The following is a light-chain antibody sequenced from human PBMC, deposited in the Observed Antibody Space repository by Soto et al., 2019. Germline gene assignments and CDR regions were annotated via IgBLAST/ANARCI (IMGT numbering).Light chain of an antibody. CDR1: RSYVGAYNY. Sequence: HSVLTPPAPLAGSPGHSITLSCPGTRSYVGAYNYASWYQQYPGEAPKVIIYDVSHRPAGVSNRFSGSKSGNTASLTISGLQTQDEADYYCSSYTSATTYVFGTGTKVTVL. J-gene: IGLJ1*01. CDR3: SSYTSATTYV. CDR2: DVS. V-gene: IGLV2-14*01.